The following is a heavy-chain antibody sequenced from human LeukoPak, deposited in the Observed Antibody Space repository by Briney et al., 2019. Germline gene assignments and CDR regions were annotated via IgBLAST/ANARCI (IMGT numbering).Heavy chain of an antibody. D-gene: IGHD2-8*01. J-gene: IGHJ4*02. CDR2: ISGSGGDT. V-gene: IGHV3-23*01. Sequence: SGGSLRLSCAVSGFTFSSYAISWVRQAPGTGLEWVSGISGSGGDTYYADSVKGRFTISRDNSKNTLYLQMNSLRAEDTAVYYCAKDRSCTNNICHGDFDYWGQGTLVTVSS. CDR3: AKDRSCTNNICHGDFDY. CDR1: GFTFSSYA.